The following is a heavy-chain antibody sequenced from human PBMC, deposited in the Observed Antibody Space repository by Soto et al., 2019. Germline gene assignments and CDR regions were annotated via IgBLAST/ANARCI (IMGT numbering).Heavy chain of an antibody. CDR2: ISWNSGSI. Sequence: PGGSLRLSCAASGFTFDDYAMHWVRQAPGKGLEWVSGISWNSGSIGYADSVKGRFTISRDNAKNSLYLQMNSLRAEDTALYYCAKDGGSGGENYYYGMDVWGQGXTVTVSS. D-gene: IGHD3-10*01. CDR1: GFTFDDYA. J-gene: IGHJ6*02. V-gene: IGHV3-9*01. CDR3: AKDGGSGGENYYYGMDV.